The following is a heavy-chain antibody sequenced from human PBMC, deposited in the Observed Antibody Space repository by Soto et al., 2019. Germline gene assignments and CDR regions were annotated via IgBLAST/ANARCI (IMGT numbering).Heavy chain of an antibody. Sequence: GGSLRLSCAASGFTFSSYGMHWVRQAPGKGLEWVAVISYDGSDKYYADSVKGRFTISRDNSKNTLYLQMNSLRAEDTTVYSCARDGIAPSSSYYYGMDVWGQGTTVTVSS. CDR2: ISYDGSDK. V-gene: IGHV3-30*19. CDR3: ARDGIAPSSSYYYGMDV. J-gene: IGHJ6*02. CDR1: GFTFSSYG. D-gene: IGHD6-6*01.